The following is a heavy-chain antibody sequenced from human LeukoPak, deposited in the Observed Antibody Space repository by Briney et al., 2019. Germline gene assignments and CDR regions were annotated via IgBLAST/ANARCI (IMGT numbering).Heavy chain of an antibody. J-gene: IGHJ3*02. CDR2: IFYSGST. Sequence: PSETLSLTCTVSSGSISTSNYYWGWVRQPPGKALEWIGNIFYSGSTYYSPSLKSRVTISLDTSRNQFSLKLNSVIAADTAVYYCAKSNGYGLMDIWGQGTMVTVSS. D-gene: IGHD3-22*01. V-gene: IGHV4-39*07. CDR3: AKSNGYGLMDI. CDR1: SGSISTSNYY.